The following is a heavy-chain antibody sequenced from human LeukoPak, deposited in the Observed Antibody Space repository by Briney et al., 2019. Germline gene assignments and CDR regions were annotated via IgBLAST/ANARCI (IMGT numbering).Heavy chain of an antibody. CDR3: ARVYETNGYLY. CDR1: GFIFTNYF. D-gene: IGHD3-22*01. CDR2: IKHDGSEK. V-gene: IGHV3-7*01. J-gene: IGHJ4*02. Sequence: PGGSLRLSCAASGFIFTNYFMSWVRQAPGKGLEWVASIKHDGSEKYYVDSVRGRFTISRDNTMNSLYLQMSSLRAEDTAVYYCARVYETNGYLYWGQESLVTVSS.